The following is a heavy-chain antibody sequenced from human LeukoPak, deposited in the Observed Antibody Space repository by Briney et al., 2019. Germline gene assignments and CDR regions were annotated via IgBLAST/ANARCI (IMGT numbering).Heavy chain of an antibody. CDR1: GFTFSSYW. CDR2: IKQDGSEK. J-gene: IGHJ4*02. V-gene: IGHV3-7*01. D-gene: IGHD1-1*01. Sequence: PGGSLRLSCAASGFTFSSYWMSWVRQAPGKGLEGVANIKQDGSEKYYADSVKDRFTISRDNAKNSLYLQMNSLRAEDTAVYYCARDKYTGDSYSAYWGQGIVVTVSS. CDR3: ARDKYTGDSYSAY.